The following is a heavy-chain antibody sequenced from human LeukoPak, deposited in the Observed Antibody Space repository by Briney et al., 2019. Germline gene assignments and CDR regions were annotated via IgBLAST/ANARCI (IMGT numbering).Heavy chain of an antibody. CDR1: GFKFPQYD. J-gene: IGHJ3*01. CDR2: ISFDGSEE. CDR3: AKSSGVLSSVITFGGIVVEAFDV. Sequence: GGSLRLSCTASGFKFPQYDMHWVRQAPGKGLEWVALISFDGSEEYYAHSVKGRFTVARDNYKNTLYLQMSSLTPEDTAVYYCAKSSGVLSSVITFGGIVVEAFDVWGQGTRVAVSS. V-gene: IGHV3-30*18. D-gene: IGHD3-16*02.